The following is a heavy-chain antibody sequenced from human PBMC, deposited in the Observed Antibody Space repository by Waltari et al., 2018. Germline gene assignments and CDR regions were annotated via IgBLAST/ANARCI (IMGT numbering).Heavy chain of an antibody. CDR3: ARDLGSDYGNRDY. V-gene: IGHV1-2*06. D-gene: IGHD4-17*01. CDR2: INPNSGDT. J-gene: IGHJ4*02. Sequence: QVHLVQSGAEVKKPGASVKVSRKASGYTFTGYYIQWVRRAPGQGLECMGRINPNSGDTNYAQKFQGRVTLTRDTSINTAYMELSSLKSDDTAVYYCARDLGSDYGNRDYWGQGTLVTVPS. CDR1: GYTFTGYY.